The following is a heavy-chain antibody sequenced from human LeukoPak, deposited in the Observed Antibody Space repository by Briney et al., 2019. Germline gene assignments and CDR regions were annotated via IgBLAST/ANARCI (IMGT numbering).Heavy chain of an antibody. CDR3: ARDLVSSGYRLFPYYYGMDV. CDR2: IYSGGST. J-gene: IGHJ6*02. V-gene: IGHV3-53*01. CDR1: GFTFSSYA. Sequence: PGGSLRLSCAASGFTFSSYAMSWVRQAPGKGLEWVSVIYSGGSTYYADSVKGRFTISRDNSKNTLYLQMNSLRAEDTAVYYCARDLVSSGYRLFPYYYGMDVWGQGTTVTVSS. D-gene: IGHD3-22*01.